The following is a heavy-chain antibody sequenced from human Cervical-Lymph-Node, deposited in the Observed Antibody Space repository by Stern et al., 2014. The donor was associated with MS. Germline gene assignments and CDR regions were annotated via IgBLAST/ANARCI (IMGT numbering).Heavy chain of an antibody. CDR3: ARNVSVAGDY. D-gene: IGHD5-12*01. V-gene: IGHV3-21*01. J-gene: IGHJ4*02. CDR1: GFTFSSYG. Sequence: EVHLVESGGGLVKPGGSLRLSCAASGFTFSSYGMNWVRQAPGKGLEWVSSISSYSSYIYYADSVKGRFTISRDNAKSSLYLQMNSLRAEDTAVYYCARNVSVAGDYWGQGTLVTVSS. CDR2: ISSYSSYI.